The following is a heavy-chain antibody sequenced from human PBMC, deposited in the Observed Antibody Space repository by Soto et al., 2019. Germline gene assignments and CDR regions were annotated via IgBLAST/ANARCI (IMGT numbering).Heavy chain of an antibody. D-gene: IGHD6-13*01. CDR1: GFTFSSYG. J-gene: IGHJ6*02. CDR2: IAYDGSNK. CDR3: AKGPMGFRSSSWIDPYYYYGMDV. Sequence: QVQLVESGGGVVQPGRSLRLSSAASGFTFSSYGMHWVRQAPGKGLEWVAVIAYDGSNKYYADSVKGRFTISRDNSKNTLYLQMNSLRAEDTAVYYCAKGPMGFRSSSWIDPYYYYGMDVWGQGTTVTVSS. V-gene: IGHV3-30*18.